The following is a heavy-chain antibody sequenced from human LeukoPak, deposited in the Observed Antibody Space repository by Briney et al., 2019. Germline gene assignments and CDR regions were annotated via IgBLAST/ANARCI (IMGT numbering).Heavy chain of an antibody. CDR2: ISGSGGST. CDR3: AKEGSGSSGWYRKLYFQH. CDR1: GFTFSSYA. V-gene: IGHV3-23*01. J-gene: IGHJ1*01. Sequence: PGGSLRLSCAASGFTFSSYAMSWVRQAPGKGLEWVSAISGSGGSTYYADSVKGRFTISRDNSRNTLYLQMNSLRAEDTAVYYCAKEGSGSSGWYRKLYFQHWGQGTLVTVSS. D-gene: IGHD6-13*01.